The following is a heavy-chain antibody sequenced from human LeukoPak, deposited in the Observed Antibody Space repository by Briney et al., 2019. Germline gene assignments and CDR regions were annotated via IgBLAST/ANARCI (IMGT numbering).Heavy chain of an antibody. J-gene: IGHJ4*02. CDR2: ISSSSSTI. V-gene: IGHV3-48*04. CDR3: ARDQHYYGSGSYSDY. CDR1: GFTFSSYS. Sequence: GGSLRLSCAASGFTFSSYSMNWVRQAPGKGLEWVSYISSSSSTIYYADSVKGRFTISRDNAKNSLYLQMNSLRAEDTAVYYCARDQHYYGSGSYSDYWGQGTLVTVSS. D-gene: IGHD3-10*01.